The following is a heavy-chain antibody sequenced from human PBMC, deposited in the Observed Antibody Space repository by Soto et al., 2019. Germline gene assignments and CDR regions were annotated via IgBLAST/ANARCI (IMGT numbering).Heavy chain of an antibody. CDR1: GYTFTNYW. J-gene: IGHJ6*02. V-gene: IGHV5-51*01. CDR2: IYPGDSDT. CDR3: AASIFYYGMDV. Sequence: GESLKISCKGSGYTFTNYWIGWVRQMPGKGLEWMGIIYPGDSDTRYNPSFQGQVTISADKSITTTYLQWSSLKASDTAIYYCAASIFYYGMDVWGQGTTVTVS.